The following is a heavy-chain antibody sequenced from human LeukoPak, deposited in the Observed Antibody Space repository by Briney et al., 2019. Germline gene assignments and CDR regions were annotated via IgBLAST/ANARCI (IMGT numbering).Heavy chain of an antibody. CDR1: GDSITTYF. D-gene: IGHD3-22*01. Sequence: KPSETLSLTCTVSGDSITTYFWSWIRQPPGKGLEWIGYIYYSGTTNYNPSLKSRVTISVDTSKSQVSLKLSSVTAADTAVYYCARHGSVSSGALVWGQGTLVTVSS. J-gene: IGHJ4*02. CDR3: ARHGSVSSGALV. V-gene: IGHV4-59*08. CDR2: IYYSGTT.